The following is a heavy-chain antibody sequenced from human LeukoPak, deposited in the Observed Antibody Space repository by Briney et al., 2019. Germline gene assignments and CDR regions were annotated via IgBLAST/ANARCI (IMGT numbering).Heavy chain of an antibody. CDR2: ISYDGSKK. CDR3: ANLAAADNSDH. V-gene: IGHV3-30*18. CDR1: GFTFSSYG. J-gene: IGHJ4*02. Sequence: GGSLRLSCAASGFTFSSYGMHWVCQAPGKGLEWVAVISYDGSKKYYADSVKGRFTISRDNSKNTLYLQMNSLRAEDTAVYYCANLAAADNSDHWGQGTLVTVSS. D-gene: IGHD6-13*01.